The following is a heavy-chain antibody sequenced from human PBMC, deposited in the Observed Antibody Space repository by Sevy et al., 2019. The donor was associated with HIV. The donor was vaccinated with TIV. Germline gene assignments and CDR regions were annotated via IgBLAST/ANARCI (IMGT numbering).Heavy chain of an antibody. Sequence: GGSLRLSCAASGFTFSSYTINWVRQAPGKGLEWVSYISSSGSTIYYADSVKGRFNISRDNAKNSLYLQMNSLRAEDTGVYYCAWDRRGYKYCYDYWGQGTLVTVSS. J-gene: IGHJ4*02. V-gene: IGHV3-48*04. CDR3: AWDRRGYKYCYDY. D-gene: IGHD5-18*01. CDR1: GFTFSSYT. CDR2: ISSSGSTI.